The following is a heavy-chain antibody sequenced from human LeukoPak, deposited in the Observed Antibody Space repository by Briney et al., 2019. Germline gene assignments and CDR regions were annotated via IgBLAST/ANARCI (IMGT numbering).Heavy chain of an antibody. Sequence: SVKVSFKVSGYTLTELSMHWVRQAPGQGLEWMGWSNPNGGGTRYAQKFQGRVTMTRDTSISTAYMELNRLRSDDTAVYYCVRDLGFTNGGDSDWGQGTLVTVSS. J-gene: IGHJ4*02. CDR1: GYTLTELS. D-gene: IGHD1-1*01. CDR2: SNPNGGGT. V-gene: IGHV1-2*02. CDR3: VRDLGFTNGGDSD.